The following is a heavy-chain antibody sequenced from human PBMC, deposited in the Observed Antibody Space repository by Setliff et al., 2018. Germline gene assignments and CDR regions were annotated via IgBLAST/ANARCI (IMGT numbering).Heavy chain of an antibody. D-gene: IGHD3-10*01. V-gene: IGHV4-39*07. J-gene: IGHJ5*02. Sequence: PSETLSLTCTVSGGSISSSGYYWGWIRQPPGKGLEWIGSMYYSVNTYYNLSLKSRVTISVDTSKNQFSLKLSSVTAADTAVYYCARDKWYGSGSYHWFDPWGQGTLVTVSS. CDR1: GGSISSSGYY. CDR3: ARDKWYGSGSYHWFDP. CDR2: MYYSVNT.